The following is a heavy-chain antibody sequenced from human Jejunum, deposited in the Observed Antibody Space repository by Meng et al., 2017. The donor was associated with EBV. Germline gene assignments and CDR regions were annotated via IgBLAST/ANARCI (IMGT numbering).Heavy chain of an antibody. CDR2: INQSGST. Sequence: QVLLQQWGAGLLKPSETLSLTCAVSGESFSDHFWSWIRQPPGKGLEWIGDINQSGSTTYNPSLESRVTLSVDTSKNQFSLRLNSVTAADTAIYYCARGVNWDYGDYGAFDYWGQGALVTVSS. V-gene: IGHV4-34*01. J-gene: IGHJ4*02. CDR1: GESFSDHF. D-gene: IGHD4-17*01. CDR3: ARGVNWDYGDYGAFDY.